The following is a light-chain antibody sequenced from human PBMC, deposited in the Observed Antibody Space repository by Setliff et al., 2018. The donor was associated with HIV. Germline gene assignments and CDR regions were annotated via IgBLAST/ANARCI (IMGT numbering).Light chain of an antibody. CDR1: SSDVGASDS. CDR3: HSYTSSGSGV. J-gene: IGLJ1*01. Sequence: QSVLTQPASVSGSPGQSITISCTGTSSDVGASDSVSWYQQHPGEAPKLIIYDVYNRPSEDSYRFSGSKSGNTASLTISGLQAAGDADYYCHSYTSSGSGVFGTGTKVTVL. CDR2: DVY. V-gene: IGLV2-14*03.